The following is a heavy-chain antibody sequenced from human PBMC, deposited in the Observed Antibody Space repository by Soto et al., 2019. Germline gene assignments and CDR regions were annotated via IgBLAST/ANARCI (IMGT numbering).Heavy chain of an antibody. J-gene: IGHJ6*02. Sequence: SVKVPCKASGGTLRHYAISPGRQSPGPGLEWMGGIIPIFGTANYAQKFQGRVTITADESTSTAYMELSSLRSEDTAVYYCARINLAVHGYYYGMDVWGQGTTVTVSS. V-gene: IGHV1-69*13. CDR2: IIPIFGTA. D-gene: IGHD3-3*02. CDR3: ARINLAVHGYYYGMDV. CDR1: GGTLRHYA.